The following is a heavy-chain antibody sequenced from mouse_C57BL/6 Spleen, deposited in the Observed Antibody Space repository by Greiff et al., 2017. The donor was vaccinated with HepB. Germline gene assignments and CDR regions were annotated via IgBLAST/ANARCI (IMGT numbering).Heavy chain of an antibody. D-gene: IGHD2-4*01. J-gene: IGHJ2*01. CDR1: GYAFSSYW. CDR2: IYPGDGDT. V-gene: IGHV1-80*01. CDR3: ARGGLRKRFDY. Sequence: VKLQQSGAELVKPGASVKISCKASGYAFSSYWMNWVKQRPGKGLEWLGQIYPGDGDTNYNGKFKGKATLTADKSSITAYMQLSSLTSEDSAVYFCARGGLRKRFDYWGQGTTLTVSS.